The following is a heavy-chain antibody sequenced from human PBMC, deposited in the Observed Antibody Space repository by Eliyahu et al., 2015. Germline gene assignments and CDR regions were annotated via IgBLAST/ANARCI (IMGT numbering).Heavy chain of an antibody. CDR1: GFPLSDYH. J-gene: IGHJ6*02. Sequence: EVQLVESGGVLVQPGDSLRLSCAVSGFPLSDYHMNWVRPAPGKGAELVSYISMAGEXRYYADSVKGRFTISRDNARNSLYLQMNSLKVEDTAVYYCARDGRRGYDMDLWGQGTTVTVSS. CDR2: ISMAGEXR. CDR3: ARDGRRGYDMDL. D-gene: IGHD3/OR15-3a*01. V-gene: IGHV3-48*01.